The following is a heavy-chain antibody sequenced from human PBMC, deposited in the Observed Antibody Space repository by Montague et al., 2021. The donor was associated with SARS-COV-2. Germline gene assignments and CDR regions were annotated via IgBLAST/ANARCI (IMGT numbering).Heavy chain of an antibody. V-gene: IGHV4-34*01. D-gene: IGHD5-18*01. J-gene: IGHJ6*02. CDR3: ARATRIQLWFDRDYYYGMDV. Sequence: SETLSLTCAVYGGSFSGYDWTWIRQSPGKGLEWIGEINQSGNTKYTPSLKSRVTISVDTSKNQFSLQLNSVTPEDTAVYYCARATRIQLWFDRDYYYGMDVWGQGTTVTVSS. CDR2: INQSGNT. CDR1: GGSFSGYD.